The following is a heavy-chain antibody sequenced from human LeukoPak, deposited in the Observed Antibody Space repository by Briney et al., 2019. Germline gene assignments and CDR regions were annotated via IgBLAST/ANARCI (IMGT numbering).Heavy chain of an antibody. Sequence: GSSVKVSCKASGSTFSSYAISWVRQAPGQGLEWMGGIIPIFGTANYAQKFQGRVTITADESTSTAYMELSSLRSEDTAVYYCARVKAILPPNGWFDPWGQGTLVTVSS. D-gene: IGHD3-3*01. CDR2: IIPIFGTA. V-gene: IGHV1-69*01. J-gene: IGHJ5*02. CDR3: ARVKAILPPNGWFDP. CDR1: GSTFSSYA.